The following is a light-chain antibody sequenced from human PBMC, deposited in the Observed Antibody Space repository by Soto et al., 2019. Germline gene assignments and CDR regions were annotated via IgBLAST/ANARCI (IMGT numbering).Light chain of an antibody. J-gene: IGLJ1*01. Sequence: QSVLSQPPSASGTPGQRVTISCSGSSSNIGSNTVNWYQQFPGTAPKLLIYFNIQRPSGVPDRCSGSKSGTSASLAISGLQSEDEADYYCAAWDDSLNGYVFGTGTKVTVL. CDR1: SSNIGSNT. V-gene: IGLV1-44*01. CDR3: AAWDDSLNGYV. CDR2: FNI.